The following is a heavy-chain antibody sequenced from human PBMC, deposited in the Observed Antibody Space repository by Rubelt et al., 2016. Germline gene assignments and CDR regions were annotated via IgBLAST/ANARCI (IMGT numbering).Heavy chain of an antibody. CDR1: GGSISSYY. CDR3: ARTYCGGDCLDY. CDR2: IYYSGII. Sequence: QVQLQESGPGLVKPSETLSLTCTVSGGSISSYYWSWIRQPPGKGLEWIGYIYYSGIINYNPSLKSRVTISVDTSKNQFSLKLSSVTAADTAVYYCARTYCGGDCLDYWGQGTLVTVSS. J-gene: IGHJ4*02. V-gene: IGHV4-59*01. D-gene: IGHD2-21*01.